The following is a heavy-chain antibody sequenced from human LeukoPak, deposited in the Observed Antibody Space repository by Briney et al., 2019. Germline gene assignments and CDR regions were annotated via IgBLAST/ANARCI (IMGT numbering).Heavy chain of an antibody. V-gene: IGHV3-30*04. CDR1: GFTFSSYA. Sequence: GGSLRLSCAASGFTFSSYAMHWVRQAPGKGLEWVAVISYDGSNKYYADSVKGRFTISRDNSKNTLYLQMNSLRAEDTAVYYCARDIPSDFWSGYYTFYYYYGMDVWGQGTTVTVS. J-gene: IGHJ6*02. CDR3: ARDIPSDFWSGYYTFYYYYGMDV. D-gene: IGHD3-3*01. CDR2: ISYDGSNK.